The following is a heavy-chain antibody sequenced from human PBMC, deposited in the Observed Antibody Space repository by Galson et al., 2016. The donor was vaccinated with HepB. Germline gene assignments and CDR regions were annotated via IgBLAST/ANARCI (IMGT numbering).Heavy chain of an antibody. CDR2: IYTNGST. V-gene: IGHV4-61*02. Sequence: TLSLTCTVSGDAISSGLYYWSWIRQPAGKGLEWIGRIYTNGSTSYNPSLKSRVTISVDPSKNQFSLKLSSVTAADTAVYYCARGGGFTMTVVTYYFDYWGQGMLVTVSS. CDR3: ARGGGFTMTVVTYYFDY. J-gene: IGHJ4*02. D-gene: IGHD3-22*01. CDR1: GDAISSGLYY.